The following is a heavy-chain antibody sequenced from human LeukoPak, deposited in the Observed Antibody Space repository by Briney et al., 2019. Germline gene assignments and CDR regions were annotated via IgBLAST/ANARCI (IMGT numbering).Heavy chain of an antibody. Sequence: PSETLSLTCTVSGGSISSYYWSWIRQPPGKGLEWIGYIYYSGSTNYNPSLKSRVTISVDTSKNQFSLKLSSVTAADTAVYYCARGGGLPYYYGSGSYSAWGQGTLVTDSS. CDR2: IYYSGST. CDR3: ARGGGLPYYYGSGSYSA. CDR1: GGSISSYY. V-gene: IGHV4-59*01. D-gene: IGHD3-10*01. J-gene: IGHJ5*02.